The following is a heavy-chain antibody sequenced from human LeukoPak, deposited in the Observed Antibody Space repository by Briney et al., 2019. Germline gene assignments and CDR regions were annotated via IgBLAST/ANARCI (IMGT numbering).Heavy chain of an antibody. D-gene: IGHD3-10*01. Sequence: GGSLRLSCAASGFTFRSYGMHWVRHAPGKGLEWVAVIWYDGSNKYYADSVKGRFTISRDNSKNTLYLQMNSLRAEDTAVYYCARVVSYGSGCYGYYFDYWGQGALVTVSS. V-gene: IGHV3-33*01. CDR2: IWYDGSNK. CDR1: GFTFRSYG. J-gene: IGHJ4*02. CDR3: ARVVSYGSGCYGYYFDY.